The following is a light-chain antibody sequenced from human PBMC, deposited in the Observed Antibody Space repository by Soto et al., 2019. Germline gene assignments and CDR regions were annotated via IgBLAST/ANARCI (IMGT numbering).Light chain of an antibody. V-gene: IGKV3-15*01. Sequence: ETVMTQSPATLSVSPGERATLSCRASQSISSDLAWYQQKPGQAPRLLIYGASTTATGIPGMFSGSGSGREFTLTISSLQSEDFAVYYCQQYNNWPRTFGQGTKLEIK. CDR2: GAS. J-gene: IGKJ2*01. CDR3: QQYNNWPRT. CDR1: QSISSD.